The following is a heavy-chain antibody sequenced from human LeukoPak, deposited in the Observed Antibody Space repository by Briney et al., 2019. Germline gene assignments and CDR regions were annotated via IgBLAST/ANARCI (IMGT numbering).Heavy chain of an antibody. CDR1: GGSISSYY. V-gene: IGHV4-59*08. Sequence: PSETLSLTCTVSGGSISSYYWSWIRRPPGKGLEWIGYIYYSGSTNYNPSLKSRVTISVDTSKNQFSLKLSSVTAADTAVYYCALLGNAFDIWGQGTMVTVSS. CDR3: ALLGNAFDI. D-gene: IGHD2-15*01. J-gene: IGHJ3*02. CDR2: IYYSGST.